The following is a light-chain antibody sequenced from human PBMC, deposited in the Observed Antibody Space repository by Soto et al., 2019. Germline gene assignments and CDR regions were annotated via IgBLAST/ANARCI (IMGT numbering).Light chain of an antibody. CDR1: QGIRND. J-gene: IGKJ1*01. CDR3: LQLYNFSWT. V-gene: IGKV1-6*01. CDR2: AAS. Sequence: AIQMTQSPSSLSASVLDGGATSVRASQGIRNDLAWYQQKPGKAPKLLIFAASNLQSGVPSRFSGSGSGTDFTLTISRLQPEDFATYYCLQLYNFSWTFGQGTKVDI.